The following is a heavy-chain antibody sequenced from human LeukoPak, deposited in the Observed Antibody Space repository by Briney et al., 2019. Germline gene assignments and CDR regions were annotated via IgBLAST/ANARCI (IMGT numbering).Heavy chain of an antibody. D-gene: IGHD5-24*01. CDR3: AREMANTRIDAFDI. J-gene: IGHJ3*02. CDR2: IYSGGST. V-gene: IGHV3-66*01. Sequence: PGGSLRLSCAASGFTVSSNYMSWVRQAPGKGLEWVSVIYSGGSTYYADSVKGRFTISRDNSKNTLYLQMNSLRAEDTAVYYCAREMANTRIDAFDIWGQGTMVTVSS. CDR1: GFTVSSNY.